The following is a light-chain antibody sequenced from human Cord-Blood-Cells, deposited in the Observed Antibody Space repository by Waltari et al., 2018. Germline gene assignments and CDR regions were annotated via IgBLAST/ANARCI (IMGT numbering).Light chain of an antibody. CDR1: SSNIGSNT. CDR3: AAWDDSLNGPV. V-gene: IGLV1-44*01. Sequence: QSVLTQPPSASGTPGQRVTISCSGSSSNIGSNTVNWYQQLPGTAPKLLIYINKPRPSGVPDRFSGSKSGTSASLAISGLQSEDEADYYCAAWDDSLNGPVFGGGTKLTVL. CDR2: INK. J-gene: IGLJ3*02.